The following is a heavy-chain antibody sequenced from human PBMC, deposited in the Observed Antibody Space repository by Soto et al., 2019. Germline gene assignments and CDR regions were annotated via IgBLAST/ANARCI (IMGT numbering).Heavy chain of an antibody. J-gene: IGHJ5*02. V-gene: IGHV3-23*01. D-gene: IGHD5-12*01. CDR3: AKDSGGYSGYVNNNWFDP. CDR2: ISGSGGST. CDR1: GFTFSSYA. Sequence: VGSLRLSCAASGFTFSSYAMSWVRQAPGKVLEWVSAISGSGGSTYYADSVKGRFTISRDNSKNTLYLQMNSLRAEDTAVYYCAKDSGGYSGYVNNNWFDPWGQGTLVTVSS.